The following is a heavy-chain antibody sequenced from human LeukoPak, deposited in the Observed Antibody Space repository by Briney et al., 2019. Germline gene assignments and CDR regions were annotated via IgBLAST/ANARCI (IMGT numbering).Heavy chain of an antibody. D-gene: IGHD3-22*01. J-gene: IGHJ4*02. V-gene: IGHV3-23*01. Sequence: GGSLRLSCAASGFTFSSYGMSWVRQAPAKGLEWVSAISGSGGSTYYADSVKGRFTISRDNSKNTLYLQMNSLRAEDTAVYYCADRDSSGIPSYYWGEGALVTVSS. CDR1: GFTFSSYG. CDR2: ISGSGGST. CDR3: ADRDSSGIPSYY.